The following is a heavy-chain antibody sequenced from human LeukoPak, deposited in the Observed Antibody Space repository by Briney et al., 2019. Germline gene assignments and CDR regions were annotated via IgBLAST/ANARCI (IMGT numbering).Heavy chain of an antibody. V-gene: IGHV3-53*01. J-gene: IGHJ4*02. Sequence: GGSLRLSCAASGFIVSRTYMSWVRQAPGKGLEWASVIYTGGSTHYADSVKGRFTISRDNSRNTVFLQMNSLSAEDTAVYYCARDYGGKFDYWGQGTLVTVSS. CDR1: GFIVSRTY. CDR2: IYTGGST. CDR3: ARDYGGKFDY. D-gene: IGHD4-23*01.